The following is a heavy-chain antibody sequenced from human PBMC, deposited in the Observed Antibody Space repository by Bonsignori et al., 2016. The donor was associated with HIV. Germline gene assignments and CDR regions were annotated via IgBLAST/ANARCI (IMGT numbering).Heavy chain of an antibody. Sequence: WIRQPPGKGLEWVGRTRNKANSYTTEYAASVKGRFTISRDDSKNSLYLQMNSLKTEDTAVYYCAREAATYYDFWSGYYSPLFFDYWGQGTLVTVSS. J-gene: IGHJ4*02. CDR3: AREAATYYDFWSGYYSPLFFDY. D-gene: IGHD3-3*01. V-gene: IGHV3-72*01. CDR2: TRNKANSYTT.